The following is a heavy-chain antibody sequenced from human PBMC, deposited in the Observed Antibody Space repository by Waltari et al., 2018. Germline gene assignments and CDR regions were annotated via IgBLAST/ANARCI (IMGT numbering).Heavy chain of an antibody. V-gene: IGHV4-39*01. Sequence: QLQLQESGPGLVKPSETLSLTCTVSGGSISSSSYYWGWIRPPPGKGLEWIGSIYYSGSTYYNPSLKSRVTISVDTSKNQFSLKLSSVTAADTAVYYCARSYDSSGYYPYFDYWGQGTLVTVSS. J-gene: IGHJ4*02. CDR3: ARSYDSSGYYPYFDY. CDR1: GGSISSSSYY. CDR2: IYYSGST. D-gene: IGHD3-22*01.